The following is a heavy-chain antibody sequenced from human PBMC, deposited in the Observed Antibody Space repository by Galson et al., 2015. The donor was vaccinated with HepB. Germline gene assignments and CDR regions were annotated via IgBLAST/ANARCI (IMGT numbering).Heavy chain of an antibody. D-gene: IGHD6-6*01. CDR3: AADRDSSSSGRGPNYYYYYYMDV. CDR2: IVVGSGNT. J-gene: IGHJ6*03. V-gene: IGHV1-58*02. CDR1: GFTFTSSA. Sequence: SVKVSCKASGFTFTSSAMQWVRQARGQRLEWIGWIVVGSGNTDYAQKFQERVTISRDMSTSTAYMELSSLRSEDTAVYYCAADRDSSSSGRGPNYYYYYYMDVWGKGTTVTVSS.